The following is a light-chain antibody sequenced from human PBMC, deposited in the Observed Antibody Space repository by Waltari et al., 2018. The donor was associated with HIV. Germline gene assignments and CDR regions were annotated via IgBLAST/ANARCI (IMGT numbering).Light chain of an antibody. J-gene: IGLJ2*01. CDR2: YDD. CDR3: AAAWDDSLNGPV. Sequence: SVLTQPPSVSEAPRQRVTISCSGSSSNIGNNAVNWYQQLPGKAPKLLIYYDDLLPSGVSDRFSGSKSGTSASLAISGLQSEDEADYYCAAAWDDSLNGPVFGGGTKLTVL. V-gene: IGLV1-36*01. CDR1: SSNIGNNA.